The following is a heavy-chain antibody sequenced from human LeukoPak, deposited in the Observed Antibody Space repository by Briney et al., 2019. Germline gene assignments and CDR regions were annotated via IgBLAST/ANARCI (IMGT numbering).Heavy chain of an antibody. CDR1: GFTFSDYY. J-gene: IGHJ4*02. CDR2: ISSSGSTI. V-gene: IGHV3-11*04. D-gene: IGHD3-22*01. Sequence: PGGSRRLSCAASGFTFSDYYMSWIRQAPGKGLEWVSYISSSGSTIYYADSVKGRFTISRDNAKNSLYLQMNSLRAEDTAVYYCARDLSNQIVVVTFDYWGQGTLVTVSS. CDR3: ARDLSNQIVVVTFDY.